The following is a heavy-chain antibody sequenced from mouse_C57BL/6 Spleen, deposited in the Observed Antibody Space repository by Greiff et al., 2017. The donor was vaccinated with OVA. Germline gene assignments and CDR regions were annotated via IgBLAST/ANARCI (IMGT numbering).Heavy chain of an antibody. D-gene: IGHD1-1*01. J-gene: IGHJ4*01. Sequence: EVKLVQSGGGLVKPGGSLKLSCAASGFTFSSYAMSWVRQTPGKRLEWVATISDGGSYTYYPDNVKGRFTFSRDNSTNTTYLQMSHLTSEDTAVYYCARDQDYVKGYYAMDYWGQGTSVTVSS. CDR1: GFTFSSYA. V-gene: IGHV5-4*01. CDR2: ISDGGSYT. CDR3: ARDQDYVKGYYAMDY.